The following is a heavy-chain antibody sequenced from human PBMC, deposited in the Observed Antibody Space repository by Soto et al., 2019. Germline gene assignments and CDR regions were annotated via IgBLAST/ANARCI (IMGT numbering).Heavy chain of an antibody. Sequence: ASVKVSCTASGYTFTIYGISWVRQAPGQGLEWMGWISAYNGNTNYAQKLQGRVTMTTDTSTSTAYMELRSLRSDDTAVYYCARGPYDILTGYTFDYWGQGTLVTVSS. V-gene: IGHV1-18*01. D-gene: IGHD3-9*01. J-gene: IGHJ4*02. CDR2: ISAYNGNT. CDR1: GYTFTIYG. CDR3: ARGPYDILTGYTFDY.